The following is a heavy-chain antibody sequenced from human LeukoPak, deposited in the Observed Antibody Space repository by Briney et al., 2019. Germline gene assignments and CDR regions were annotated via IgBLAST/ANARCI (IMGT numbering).Heavy chain of an antibody. V-gene: IGHV4-4*02. J-gene: IGHJ4*02. Sequence: PSGTLSLTCAVSGGSISSNNWWSWIRQPPGKGLEWIGEIYHSGSTNYNPSLKSRVNISVDKSKSQFSLKLNSVTAADTAVYYCARRYCSGGSCYSSFDDWGQGTLVTVSS. CDR3: ARRYCSGGSCYSSFDD. D-gene: IGHD2-15*01. CDR1: GGSISSNNW. CDR2: IYHSGST.